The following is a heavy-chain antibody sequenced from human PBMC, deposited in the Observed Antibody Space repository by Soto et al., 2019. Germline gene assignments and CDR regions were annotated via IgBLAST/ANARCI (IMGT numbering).Heavy chain of an antibody. Sequence: SETLSLTCTVSGGSISSDVHYWSWFRQPPGKGLEWIGYIYSSGSTYYNPSLKSKVSVSVDTSKNQFSLKFISVTAADTAVYYCARGPTVTTDYWGQGALVTVSS. CDR2: IYSSGST. V-gene: IGHV4-30-4*01. J-gene: IGHJ4*02. CDR1: GGSISSDVHY. D-gene: IGHD4-17*01. CDR3: ARGPTVTTDY.